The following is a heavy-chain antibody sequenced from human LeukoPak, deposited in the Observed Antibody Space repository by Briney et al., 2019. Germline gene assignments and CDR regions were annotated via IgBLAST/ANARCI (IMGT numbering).Heavy chain of an antibody. CDR3: AKDSQTYRFGLARGALCNPGDY. Sequence: PGGSLRLSCAASGFTFSSYAMSWVRQAPGKGLEWVSCLAGGGIGTYYADSLKGRITISRDNSKNTLYLQINSLRAEDTAVYYCAKDSQTYRFGLARGALCNPGDYWGQGTLVTVSS. J-gene: IGHJ4*02. D-gene: IGHD3-10*01. CDR1: GFTFSSYA. V-gene: IGHV3-23*01. CDR2: LAGGGIGT.